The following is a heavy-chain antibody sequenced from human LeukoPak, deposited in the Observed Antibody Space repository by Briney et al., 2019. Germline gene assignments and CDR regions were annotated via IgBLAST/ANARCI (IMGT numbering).Heavy chain of an antibody. CDR2: IIPIFGTA. V-gene: IGHV1-69*05. CDR1: GGTFSSYA. J-gene: IGHJ4*02. D-gene: IGHD1-26*01. CDR3: ARDVVGATSFDY. Sequence: SVKVSCKASGGTFSSYAISWVRQAPGQGLEWMGRIIPIFGTANYAQKFQGRVTITTDESTSTAYMELSSLRSDDTALYYSARDVVGATSFDYWGQGTLVTVSS.